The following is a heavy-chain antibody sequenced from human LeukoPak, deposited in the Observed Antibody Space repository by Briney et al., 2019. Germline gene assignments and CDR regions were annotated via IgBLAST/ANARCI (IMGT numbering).Heavy chain of an antibody. D-gene: IGHD4-17*01. J-gene: IGHJ6*04. CDR2: INPSGGST. CDR3: ARGDYGPYYYYGMDV. Sequence: GASVKVSCKASGYTFTSYYMHWVRQAPGQGLEWMGIINPSGGSTSYAQKFQGRVTMTSDTSTSTAYMELRSLRSDDTAVYYCARGDYGPYYYYGMDVWGKGTTVTVSS. CDR1: GYTFTSYY. V-gene: IGHV1-46*01.